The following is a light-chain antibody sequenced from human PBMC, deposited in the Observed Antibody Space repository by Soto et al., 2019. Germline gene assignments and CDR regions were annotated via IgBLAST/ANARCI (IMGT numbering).Light chain of an antibody. Sequence: EILMTQSPATLSVSLGERAILSGRGSQNIGTNLVWYQQKPGQAPRLILYGASTRATGVPARFSGSGCGTDFTPTVSSLQSQDFAVYYGQQYYNWPPWTCGHGTKVDIK. CDR2: GAS. CDR1: QNIGTN. CDR3: QQYYNWPPWT. J-gene: IGKJ1*01. V-gene: IGKV3-15*01.